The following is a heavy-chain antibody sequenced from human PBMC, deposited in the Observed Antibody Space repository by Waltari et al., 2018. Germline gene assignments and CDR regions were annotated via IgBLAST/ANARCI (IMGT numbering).Heavy chain of an antibody. J-gene: IGHJ4*02. CDR1: GWSFRGYY. D-gene: IGHD2-2*01. CDR2: INHSGST. CDR3: ARGGVRGSSQLLFLRTWYFDY. Sequence: QVQLQQWGAGLLKPSATLSLTCAVHGWSFRGYYWSWIRPPPGQGLEWIGEINHSGSTNYNPSLKSRVTISVDTSKNQFSLKLSSVTAADTAVYYCARGGVRGSSQLLFLRTWYFDYWGQGTLVTVSS. V-gene: IGHV4-34*01.